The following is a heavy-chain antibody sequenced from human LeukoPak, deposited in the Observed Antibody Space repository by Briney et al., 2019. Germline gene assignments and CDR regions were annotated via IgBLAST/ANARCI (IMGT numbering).Heavy chain of an antibody. D-gene: IGHD3-22*01. Sequence: ASVKVSCKASGYTFTSYGISWVRQAPGQGLEWMGWISAYNGNTNYAQKLQGRVTMTTDTSTSTAYMELRSLRSDDTAVYYCARREEDYYDSGLGYFDLWGRGTLVTVSS. J-gene: IGHJ2*01. V-gene: IGHV1-18*01. CDR3: ARREEDYYDSGLGYFDL. CDR1: GYTFTSYG. CDR2: ISAYNGNT.